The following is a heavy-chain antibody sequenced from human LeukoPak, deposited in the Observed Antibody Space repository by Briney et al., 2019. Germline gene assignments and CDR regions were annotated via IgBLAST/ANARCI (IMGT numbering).Heavy chain of an antibody. CDR1: GFTFSSYA. Sequence: PGGSLRLSCAASGFTFSSYAMSWVRQAPGKGLEWVALISGSGGNTYYPDSVKGRFTISRDNSKNTLYLQMNSLRADDTAVYYCAGAAGLGNYLIDYWGQGTLVTVSS. J-gene: IGHJ4*02. D-gene: IGHD3-16*01. V-gene: IGHV3-23*01. CDR2: ISGSGGNT. CDR3: AGAAGLGNYLIDY.